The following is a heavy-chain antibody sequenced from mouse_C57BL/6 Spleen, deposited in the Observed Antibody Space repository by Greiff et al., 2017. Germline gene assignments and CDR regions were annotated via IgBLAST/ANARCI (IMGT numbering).Heavy chain of an antibody. J-gene: IGHJ4*01. V-gene: IGHV1-26*01. CDR1: GYTFTDYY. CDR3: ARNGKYYYDYDEAMDY. CDR2: INPNNGGT. D-gene: IGHD2-4*01. Sequence: VQLQQSGPELVKPGASVKISCKASGYTFTDYYMNWVKQSLGKSLEWIGDINPNNGGTSYNQKFKGKATLTVDKSSSTAYMELRSLTSEDSAVYYCARNGKYYYDYDEAMDYWGQGTSVTVSS.